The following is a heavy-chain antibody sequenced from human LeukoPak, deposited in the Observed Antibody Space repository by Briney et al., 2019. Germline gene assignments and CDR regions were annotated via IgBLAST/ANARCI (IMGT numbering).Heavy chain of an antibody. CDR2: IGTAGDT. Sequence: GGSLRLSCAASGFTFSSYDMHRVRQATGKGLEWVPAIGTAGDTYYPGSVKGRFTISRENAKNSLYLQMNSLRAEDTAVYYCAKDRGLRYFDYWGQGTLVTVSS. V-gene: IGHV3-13*01. J-gene: IGHJ4*02. CDR3: AKDRGLRYFDY. CDR1: GFTFSSYD. D-gene: IGHD3-9*01.